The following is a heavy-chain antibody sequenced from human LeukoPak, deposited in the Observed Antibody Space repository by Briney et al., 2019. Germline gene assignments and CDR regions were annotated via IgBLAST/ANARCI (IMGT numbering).Heavy chain of an antibody. CDR3: ARDSGSSTSFGH. J-gene: IGHJ4*02. D-gene: IGHD2-2*01. CDR2: IFYGGST. CDR1: GGSIATYY. V-gene: IGHV4-59*01. Sequence: SETLSLTCTVSGGSIATYYWTSIRQPPGKGLEWIGYIFYGGSTNYNPSLKNRVTISVDMSKNQFSLRLSSVTAADTAVYYCARDSGSSTSFGHWGQGTLVTVSS.